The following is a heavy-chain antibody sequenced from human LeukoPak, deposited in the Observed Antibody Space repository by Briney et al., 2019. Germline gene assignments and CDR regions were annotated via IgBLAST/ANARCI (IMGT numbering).Heavy chain of an antibody. Sequence: GGSLRLSCAASGFTFSSYSMNWVRQAPGKGLEWVSYISSSSSTIYYADSVKGRFTISRDNAKNSLYLQMNSLRAEDTAVYYCARAPAGGFWSGYYLDYWGQGTLVTVS. CDR1: GFTFSSYS. D-gene: IGHD3-3*01. CDR2: ISSSSSTI. J-gene: IGHJ4*02. V-gene: IGHV3-48*01. CDR3: ARAPAGGFWSGYYLDY.